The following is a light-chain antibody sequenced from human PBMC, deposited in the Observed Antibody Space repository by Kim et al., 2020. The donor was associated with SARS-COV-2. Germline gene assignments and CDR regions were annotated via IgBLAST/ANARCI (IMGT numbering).Light chain of an antibody. V-gene: IGLV1-47*01. Sequence: NHVWWYQLFPGAAPKVIIYENDQRPSGVPDRFSASKSGTSASLAISGLRSEDEAQYYCSTWDDGLGAWVFGGGTEMTVL. CDR3: STWDDGLGAWV. CDR1: NH. J-gene: IGLJ3*02. CDR2: END.